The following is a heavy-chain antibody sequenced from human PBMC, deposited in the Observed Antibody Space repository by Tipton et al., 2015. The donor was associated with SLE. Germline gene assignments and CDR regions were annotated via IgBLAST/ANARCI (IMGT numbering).Heavy chain of an antibody. V-gene: IGHV4-34*01. CDR2: INHSGST. CDR3: ARDRWDYDILTGYSY. CDR1: GGSFSGYY. Sequence: TLSLTCAVYGGSFSGYYWSWIRQPPGKGLEWIGKINHSGSTNYNPSLKSRVTISVDTSKNQFSLKLSSVTAADTAVYYCARDRWDYDILTGYSYWGQGTLVTVSS. J-gene: IGHJ4*02. D-gene: IGHD3-9*01.